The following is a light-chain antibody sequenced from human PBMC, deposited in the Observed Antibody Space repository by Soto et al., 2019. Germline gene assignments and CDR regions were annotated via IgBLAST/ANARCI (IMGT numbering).Light chain of an antibody. V-gene: IGKV1-33*01. CDR1: HDITSY. Sequence: DIPMTPSPSSLSASVGDRVTITCQASHDITSYLTWYQHKPGKAPKLLIYDASILKAGVPSRFSVSGYGPNFTFTISSLQPEDVETYYCQKCDYLPIFGPGTTVDFK. J-gene: IGKJ3*01. CDR3: QKCDYLPI. CDR2: DAS.